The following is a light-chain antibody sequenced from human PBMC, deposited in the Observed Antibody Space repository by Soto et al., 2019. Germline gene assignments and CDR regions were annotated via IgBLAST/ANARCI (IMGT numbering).Light chain of an antibody. J-gene: IGKJ4*01. CDR2: KAS. Sequence: DIQMTQSPSTLSASVGDRVTITCRASQSISSWLALYQQQPGKAPKRLIYKASTLESGIPSRFSGGGSGTEFTLTISSLQPDDFATYYCQQYDIFSLTFGGGTKVEVK. CDR3: QQYDIFSLT. V-gene: IGKV1-5*03. CDR1: QSISSW.